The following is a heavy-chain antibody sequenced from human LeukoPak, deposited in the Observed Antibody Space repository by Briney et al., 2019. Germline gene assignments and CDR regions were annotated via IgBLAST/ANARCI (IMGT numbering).Heavy chain of an antibody. J-gene: IGHJ4*02. CDR2: IIPTFGTA. V-gene: IGHV1-69*05. D-gene: IGHD5-18*01. Sequence: SVKVSCKASGGTFSSYAISWVRQAPGQGLEWMGGIIPTFGTANYAQKFQGRVTITTDESTSTAYMELSSLRSADTAVYYCARVYTRRGYSYGPADYWGQGTLVTVSS. CDR3: ARVYTRRGYSYGPADY. CDR1: GGTFSSYA.